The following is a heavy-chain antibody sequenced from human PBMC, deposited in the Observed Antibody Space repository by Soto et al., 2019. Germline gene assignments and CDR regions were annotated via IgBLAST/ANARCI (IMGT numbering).Heavy chain of an antibody. V-gene: IGHV3-9*01. CDR1: GFTFDDYA. CDR3: AKSVGAGFWSGYQDV. CDR2: ISWNSGSI. D-gene: IGHD3-3*01. J-gene: IGHJ6*04. Sequence: GGSLRLSCAASGFTFDDYAMHWVRQAPGKGLEWVSGISWNSGSIGYADSVKGRFTISRDNAKNSLYLQMNSLRAEDTALYYCAKSVGAGFWSGYQDVWGKGTTVTVSS.